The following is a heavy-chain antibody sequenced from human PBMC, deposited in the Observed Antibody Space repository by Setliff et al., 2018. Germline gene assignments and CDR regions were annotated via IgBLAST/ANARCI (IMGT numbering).Heavy chain of an antibody. CDR2: INHSGST. Sequence: SETLSLTCTVSGGSISSGDYYWSWIRQPPGKGLEWIAEINHSGSTNYNPSLRSRVTMSVDTSKKQLSLKLSTVTAADTAVYYCARDPGFRSGTWSLDLWGQGTQVTVSS. D-gene: IGHD3-10*01. CDR3: ARDPGFRSGTWSLDL. V-gene: IGHV4-61*08. CDR1: GGSISSGDYY. J-gene: IGHJ5*02.